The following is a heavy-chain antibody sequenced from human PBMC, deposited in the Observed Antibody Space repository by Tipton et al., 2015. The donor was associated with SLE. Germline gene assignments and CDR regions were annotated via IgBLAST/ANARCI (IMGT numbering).Heavy chain of an antibody. CDR3: ASRPGAAAGLDAFDI. V-gene: IGHV4-61*01. J-gene: IGHJ3*02. D-gene: IGHD6-13*01. Sequence: TLSLTCTVSGGSISSSSHYWSWIRQPPGKGLEWIGYIYYSGSTNYNPSLKSRVTISVDTSKNQFSLKLSSVTAADTAVYYCASRPGAAAGLDAFDIWGQGTMVTVSS. CDR1: GGSISSSSHY. CDR2: IYYSGST.